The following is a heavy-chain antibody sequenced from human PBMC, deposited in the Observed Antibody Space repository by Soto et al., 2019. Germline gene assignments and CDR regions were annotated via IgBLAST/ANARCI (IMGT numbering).Heavy chain of an antibody. V-gene: IGHV3-15*07. CDR2: IKSKTDGGAT. J-gene: IGHJ4*02. Sequence: GGSLRLSCAASGFTFSNAWMNWVRQAPGKGLEWVGRIKSKTDGGATDYAAPVKGRFTISRDDSKNTLYLQMNSLKTEDTAVYYCTSISWGSYRYYFDYWGQGTLVTVSS. D-gene: IGHD3-16*02. CDR3: TSISWGSYRYYFDY. CDR1: GFTFSNAW.